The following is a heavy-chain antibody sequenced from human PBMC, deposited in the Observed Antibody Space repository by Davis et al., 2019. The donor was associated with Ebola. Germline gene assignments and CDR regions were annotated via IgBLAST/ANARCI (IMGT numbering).Heavy chain of an antibody. CDR2: IYNGGST. CDR1: GFTVSSNY. Sequence: GESLKISCAASGFTVSSNYMSWVRQAPGKGLEWVSVIYNGGSTYYADSVKGRFTISRDNSKNTLYLQMNSLRAEDTAVYYCAKAGGSTTLTAPSMDVWGQGTLVTVSS. CDR3: AKAGGSTTLTAPSMDV. J-gene: IGHJ4*02. D-gene: IGHD2/OR15-2a*01. V-gene: IGHV3-53*01.